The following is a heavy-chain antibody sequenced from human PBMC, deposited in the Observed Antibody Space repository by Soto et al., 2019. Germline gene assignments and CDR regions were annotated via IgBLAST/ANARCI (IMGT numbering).Heavy chain of an antibody. CDR1: GNTFTNFG. CDR2: ISPYTDDP. Sequence: QGQLVQSGVEVKKPGASVKVSCSASGNTFTNFGVTWVRQAPGQGLEWMGWISPYTDDPSYAQKFQGRVTMTIDTSMSTSYLDLSSLISDDTAVYYCGRVIPGAEAWFHPWGQGTLVTVSS. V-gene: IGHV1-18*01. D-gene: IGHD2-2*01. CDR3: GRVIPGAEAWFHP. J-gene: IGHJ5*02.